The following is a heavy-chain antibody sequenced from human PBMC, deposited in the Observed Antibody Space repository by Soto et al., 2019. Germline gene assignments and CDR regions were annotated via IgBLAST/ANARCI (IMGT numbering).Heavy chain of an antibody. D-gene: IGHD2-8*01. V-gene: IGHV4-31*03. CDR2: IDTNGDT. CDR3: ARGTVYYCPNDKCGFFFDP. Sequence: QVQLQESGSGLLKPSQTLSLDCSVSGDSLRRGFHHWSWIRQTPGKGLQLIGYIDTNGDTHYDPSLRNRLNMSIVTTESRFSLKVTSVTAADTAVYYCARGTVYYCPNDKCGFFFDPWGQGALVTVTS. J-gene: IGHJ5*02. CDR1: GDSLRRGFHH.